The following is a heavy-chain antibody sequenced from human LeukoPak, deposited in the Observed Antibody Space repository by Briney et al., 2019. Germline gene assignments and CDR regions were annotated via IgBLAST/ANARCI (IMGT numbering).Heavy chain of an antibody. Sequence: GRSLRLSCAASGFIFSSYAMHWVRQAPGKGLEWVAVISYDGSNKYYADSVKGRFTISRDNSKNTLYLQMNSLRAEDTAVYYCARESDYWGQGTLVTVSS. V-gene: IGHV3-30-3*01. CDR1: GFIFSSYA. J-gene: IGHJ4*02. CDR2: ISYDGSNK. CDR3: ARESDY.